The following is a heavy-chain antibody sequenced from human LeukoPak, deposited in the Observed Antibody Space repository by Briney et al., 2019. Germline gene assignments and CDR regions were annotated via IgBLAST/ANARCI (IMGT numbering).Heavy chain of an antibody. CDR1: LYTLTSYG. CDR2: ISAYNGNT. V-gene: IGHV1-18*01. J-gene: IGHJ3*02. CDR3: ARDLRFIQPKVFDI. D-gene: IGHD3-3*01. Sequence: ASVKVSCKASLYTLTSYGISWVRQAPGQGREWMGWISAYNGNTNYAQKLQGRVTMTTDTSTSTAYMELRSLRSDDTAVYYCARDLRFIQPKVFDIWGQGTMVTVSS.